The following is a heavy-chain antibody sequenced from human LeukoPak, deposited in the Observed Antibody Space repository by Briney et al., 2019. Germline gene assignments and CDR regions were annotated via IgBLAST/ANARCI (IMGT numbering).Heavy chain of an antibody. D-gene: IGHD4-17*01. J-gene: IGHJ4*02. CDR2: ISSSSRTI. V-gene: IGHV3-48*04. CDR1: GFIFSNYN. Sequence: GGSLRLSCAASGFIFSNYNINWVRQAPGKGLEWVSYISSSSRTISYADSVRGRFTISRDNAKDSLYLQMNSLRAEDTALYYCAKDRHFGDYDPYYFDYWGQGTLVTVSS. CDR3: AKDRHFGDYDPYYFDY.